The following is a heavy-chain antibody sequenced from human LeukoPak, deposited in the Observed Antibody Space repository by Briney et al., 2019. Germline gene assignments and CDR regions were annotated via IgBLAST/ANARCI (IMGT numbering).Heavy chain of an antibody. CDR1: GGSISSGGYY. CDR2: IYYSGST. V-gene: IGHV4-61*08. Sequence: SETLSLTCTVSGGSISSGGYYWSWIRQPPGKGLEWIGYIYYSGSTNYNPSLKSRVTISVDTSKNQFSLRLSSVTAADTAVYYCARRRLRSDYYYGMDVWGQGTTVTVSS. CDR3: ARRRLRSDYYYGMDV. D-gene: IGHD4-17*01. J-gene: IGHJ6*02.